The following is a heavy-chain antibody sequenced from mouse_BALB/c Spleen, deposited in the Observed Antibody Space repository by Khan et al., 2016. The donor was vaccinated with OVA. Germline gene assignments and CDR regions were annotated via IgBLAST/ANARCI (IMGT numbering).Heavy chain of an antibody. CDR2: ISYSGRT. V-gene: IGHV3-2*02. D-gene: IGHD1-1*01. J-gene: IGHJ2*01. CDR1: GYSITSDYA. Sequence: EVQLQESGPGLVKPSQSLSLTCTVTGYSITSDYAWNWIRQFPGTKLEWMGYISYSGRTSYNPSLKSRISITRYTSKNQFFLQLNSVTTEDTATYYCVRSVTITTVVATDFDYWGQGTTLTVSS. CDR3: VRSVTITTVVATDFDY.